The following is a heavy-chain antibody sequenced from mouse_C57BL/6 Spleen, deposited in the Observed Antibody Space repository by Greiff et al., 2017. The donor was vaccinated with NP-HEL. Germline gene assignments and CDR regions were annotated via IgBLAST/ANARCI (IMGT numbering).Heavy chain of an antibody. Sequence: EVHLVESGGGLVKPGGSLKLSCAASGFTFSDYGMHWVRQAPEKGLEWVAYISSGSSTIYYADTVKGRFTISRDNAKNTLFLQMTSLRSEDTAMYYCARSWLLPYAMDYWGQGTSVTVSS. CDR2: ISSGSSTI. D-gene: IGHD2-3*01. CDR3: ARSWLLPYAMDY. V-gene: IGHV5-17*01. J-gene: IGHJ4*01. CDR1: GFTFSDYG.